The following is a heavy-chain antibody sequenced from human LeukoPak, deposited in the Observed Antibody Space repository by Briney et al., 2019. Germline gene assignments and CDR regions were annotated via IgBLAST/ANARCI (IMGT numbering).Heavy chain of an antibody. V-gene: IGHV3-48*03. J-gene: IGHJ3*02. CDR3: ARILGAAFDI. D-gene: IGHD3-16*01. CDR2: ISSSGSTI. Sequence: GGSLRLSCLASGFTFRSYEMNGFRQAPGRGLEWVSYISSSGSTIYYADSVKGRFTISRDNAKNSLYLQMNSLRAEDTAVYYCARILGAAFDIWGQGTMVTVSS. CDR1: GFTFRSYE.